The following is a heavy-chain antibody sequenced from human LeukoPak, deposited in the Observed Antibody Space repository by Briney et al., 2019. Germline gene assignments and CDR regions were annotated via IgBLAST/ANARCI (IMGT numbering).Heavy chain of an antibody. J-gene: IGHJ6*02. V-gene: IGHV3-11*06. CDR3: ARRLTSYYGMDV. D-gene: IGHD4-11*01. CDR2: ISSSSAYT. Sequence: GGSLRLSCAAPGFTFSDYYMDWIRQAPGKGLEWVSYISSSSAYTNYADSVKGRFTISRDNAKNSLYLQMNSLRAEDTAVYYCARRLTSYYGMDVWGQGTTVTVSS. CDR1: GFTFSDYY.